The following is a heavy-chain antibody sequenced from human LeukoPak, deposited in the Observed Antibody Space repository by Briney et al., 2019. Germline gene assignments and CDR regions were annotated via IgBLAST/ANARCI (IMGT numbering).Heavy chain of an antibody. V-gene: IGHV4-39*01. J-gene: IGHJ5*02. D-gene: IGHD3-9*01. CDR2: IYYSGST. CDR3: ARLGYILTGYYTQYNWFDP. Sequence: SETLSLTCTVSGGSISNSSYYWGWIRQPPGKGLEWIGSIYYSGSTYYNPSLKSRVTISVDTSKNQFSLKLSSVTAADTAVYYCARLGYILTGYYTQYNWFDPWGQGTLVTVSS. CDR1: GGSISNSSYY.